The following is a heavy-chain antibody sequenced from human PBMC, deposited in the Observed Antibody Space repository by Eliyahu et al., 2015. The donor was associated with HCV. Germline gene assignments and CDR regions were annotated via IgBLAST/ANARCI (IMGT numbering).Heavy chain of an antibody. Sequence: EVQLVESGGGLVKPGGSLRLSCAASGFTFSNAWMNWVRQAPGKGLEWVGRIKSKTDGGTTDYAAPVKGRFTISRDDSKNTLYLQMNSLKTEDTAVYYCTTDPGVLWFGELFHYWGQGTLVTVSS. CDR3: TTDPGVLWFGELFHY. V-gene: IGHV3-15*07. D-gene: IGHD3-10*01. J-gene: IGHJ4*02. CDR1: GFTFSNAW. CDR2: IKSKTDGGTT.